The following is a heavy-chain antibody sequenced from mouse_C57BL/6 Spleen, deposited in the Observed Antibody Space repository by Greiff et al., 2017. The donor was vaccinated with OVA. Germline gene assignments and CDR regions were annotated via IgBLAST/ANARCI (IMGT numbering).Heavy chain of an antibody. Sequence: QVTLKESGPGILQPSQTLSLTCSFSGFSLSTFGMGVGWIRQPSGKGLEWLVHIWWDDDKYYNPALKSRLTISKDTSKNLVFLKIANVDTADTATYNCARIAKLRGAMDYWGQGTSVTVSS. V-gene: IGHV8-8*01. CDR1: GFSLSTFGMG. J-gene: IGHJ4*01. D-gene: IGHD1-1*01. CDR3: ARIAKLRGAMDY. CDR2: IWWDDDK.